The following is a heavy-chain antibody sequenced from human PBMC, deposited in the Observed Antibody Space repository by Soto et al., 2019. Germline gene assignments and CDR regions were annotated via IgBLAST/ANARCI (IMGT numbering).Heavy chain of an antibody. J-gene: IGHJ4*02. CDR2: IYWDDDK. CDR1: GFSLSTYHMA. CDR3: AHAGDYDLLIFYN. Sequence: QIILKESGPTLVRPAQTLTLSCDVSGFSLSTYHMAVAWILQPYGKAREWLALIYWDDDKRYSPSLKDSLAISKYTSRNQVVLPISNIDPVDLNTSFWAHAGDYDLLIFYNWGPRTLVNVSA. V-gene: IGHV2-5*02. D-gene: IGHD4-17*01.